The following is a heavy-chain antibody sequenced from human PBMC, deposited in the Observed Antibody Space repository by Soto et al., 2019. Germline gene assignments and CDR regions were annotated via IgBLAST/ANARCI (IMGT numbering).Heavy chain of an antibody. Sequence: ASVKVSCKASGYTFISYGVSWVRQAPGQGLEWMGWISGNTGKTNYAQNLQGRVTMTTDTSTSTAYMELRSLRSDDTAVYYCARDWNCSNTRCQNCFDPWGQGTLVTVS. CDR2: ISGNTGKT. CDR1: GYTFISYG. V-gene: IGHV1-18*01. CDR3: ARDWNCSNTRCQNCFDP. D-gene: IGHD2-2*01. J-gene: IGHJ5*02.